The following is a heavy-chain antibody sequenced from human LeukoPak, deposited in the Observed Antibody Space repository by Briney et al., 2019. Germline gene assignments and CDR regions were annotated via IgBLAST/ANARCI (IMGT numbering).Heavy chain of an antibody. J-gene: IGHJ5*02. CDR1: GYIFTSYW. Sequence: GESLQISCKGSGYIFTSYWIGWVRQLPGKGLEWMGIIYPGDSDTRYSPSSQGQVTISADKSISTAYLQWSSLKASDTAMYYCARKVTTVTQWFDPWGQGTLVTVSS. D-gene: IGHD4-11*01. V-gene: IGHV5-51*01. CDR2: IYPGDSDT. CDR3: ARKVTTVTQWFDP.